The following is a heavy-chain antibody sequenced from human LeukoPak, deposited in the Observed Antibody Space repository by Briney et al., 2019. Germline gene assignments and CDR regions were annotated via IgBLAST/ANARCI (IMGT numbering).Heavy chain of an antibody. CDR3: ARDCGGGSCYSTYFDY. Sequence: SETLSLTCTVSGYSISRGYYWGWIRQPPGKGLEWIGSIYHSGSAYYNPSLKSRVIISIDASKNQFSLKLSSVTAADTAVYYCARDCGGGSCYSTYFDYWGQGTLVTVSS. V-gene: IGHV4-38-2*02. CDR1: GYSISRGYY. J-gene: IGHJ4*02. D-gene: IGHD2-15*01. CDR2: IYHSGSA.